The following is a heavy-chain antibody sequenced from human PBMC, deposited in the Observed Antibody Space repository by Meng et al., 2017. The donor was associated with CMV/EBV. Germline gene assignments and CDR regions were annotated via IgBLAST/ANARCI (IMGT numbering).Heavy chain of an antibody. CDR3: ARVDRYNWNDVGAFDI. Sequence: SVKVSCKASGGTFSSYAISWVRQAPGQGLEWMGGIIPIFGTANYAQKFQGRVTITTDESTSTAYMELSSLRSEDTALYYCARVDRYNWNDVGAFDIWGQGTMVTVS. J-gene: IGHJ3*02. CDR2: IIPIFGTA. D-gene: IGHD1-1*01. V-gene: IGHV1-69*05. CDR1: GGTFSSYA.